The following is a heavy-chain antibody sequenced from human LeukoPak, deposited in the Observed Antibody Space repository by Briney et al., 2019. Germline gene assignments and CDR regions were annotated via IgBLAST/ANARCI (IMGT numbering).Heavy chain of an antibody. Sequence: PSQTLSLTCAVSGSSISSGGYYWSWIRQPPGKGLEWIGYIYHSGSTYYNPSLKSRVTISVDRSKNQFSLKLSSVTAADTAVYYCARVQYCSSTSCYGGGWFDPWGQGTLVTVSS. CDR3: ARVQYCSSTSCYGGGWFDP. J-gene: IGHJ5*02. CDR1: GSSISSGGYY. D-gene: IGHD2-2*01. CDR2: IYHSGST. V-gene: IGHV4-30-2*01.